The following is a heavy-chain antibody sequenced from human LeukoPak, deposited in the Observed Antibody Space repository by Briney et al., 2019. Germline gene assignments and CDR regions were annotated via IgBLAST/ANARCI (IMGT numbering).Heavy chain of an antibody. V-gene: IGHV4-4*09. CDR3: AAGPWELDF. CDR2: IYNGGNT. CDR1: GVSINTYS. D-gene: IGHD1-26*01. J-gene: IGHJ4*02. Sequence: SETLSLTCTVSGVSINTYSASWIRQAPGKGLEFMGFIYNGGNTNYNPSLKSRATISVDTSNNQFSLRLTSVTAADTAMYYCAAGPWELDFWGQGTLVTVSS.